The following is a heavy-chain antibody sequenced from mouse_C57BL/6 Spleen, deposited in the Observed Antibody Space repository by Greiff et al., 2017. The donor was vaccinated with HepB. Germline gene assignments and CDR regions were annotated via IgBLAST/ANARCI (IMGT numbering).Heavy chain of an antibody. CDR2: IYPRDGST. CDR1: GYTFTSYD. V-gene: IGHV1-85*01. J-gene: IGHJ1*03. CDR3: ARSPLLQYWYFDV. Sequence: QVQLKESGPELVKPGASVKLSCKASGYTFTSYDINWVKQRPGQGLEWIGWIYPRDGSTKYNEKFKGKATLTVDTSSSTAYMELHSLTSEDSAVYFCARSPLLQYWYFDVWGTGTTVTVSS.